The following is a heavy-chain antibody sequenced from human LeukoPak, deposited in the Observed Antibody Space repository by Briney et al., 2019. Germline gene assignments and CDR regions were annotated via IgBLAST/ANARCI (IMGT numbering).Heavy chain of an antibody. D-gene: IGHD6-19*01. CDR2: IWYDGSNK. J-gene: IGHJ4*02. CDR3: ARAPLAVAGFQFDY. Sequence: GGSLRLSCAASGFTFSSYGMHWVRQAPGKGPEWVAVIWYDGSNKYYADSVKGRFTIPRDNSKNTLYLQMNSLRAEDTAVYYCARAPLAVAGFQFDYWGQGTLVTVSS. V-gene: IGHV3-33*01. CDR1: GFTFSSYG.